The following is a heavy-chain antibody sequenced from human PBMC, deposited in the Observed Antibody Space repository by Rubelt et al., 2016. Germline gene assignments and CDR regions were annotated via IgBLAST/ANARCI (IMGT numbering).Heavy chain of an antibody. V-gene: IGHV1-18*01. CDR1: GYTFTSYG. J-gene: IGHJ2*01. Sequence: QVQLVQSGAEVKKPGASVKVSCKASGYTFTSYGISWVRQAPGQGLEWMGWINAGNGNTKYSQKFQSSVTFTRETSASTAYMELSSRRSEDTAVYYCARSKNTAMVTDADWYFDLWGRGTLVTVSS. CDR3: ARSKNTAMVTDADWYFDL. D-gene: IGHD5-18*01. CDR2: INAGNGNT.